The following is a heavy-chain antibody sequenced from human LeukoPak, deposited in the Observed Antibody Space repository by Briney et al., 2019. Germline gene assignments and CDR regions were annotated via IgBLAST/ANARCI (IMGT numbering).Heavy chain of an antibody. V-gene: IGHV3-23*01. CDR1: GFTFSNYG. D-gene: IGHD6-19*01. J-gene: IGHJ4*02. CDR2: ISGIDGNT. Sequence: GGSLRLSCAASGFTFSNYGMSWVPQAPGKGLEGVSIISGIDGNTYYADSEKGRFTISRDNSENTLYLLMSSLRAEDTAVYRCAKDGQRWLGGKFDYWGQGTLVTVSS. CDR3: AKDGQRWLGGKFDY.